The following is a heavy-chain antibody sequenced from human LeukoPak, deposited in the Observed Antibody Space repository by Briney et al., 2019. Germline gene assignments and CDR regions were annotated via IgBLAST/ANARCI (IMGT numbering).Heavy chain of an antibody. V-gene: IGHV4-61*01. CDR3: ARDPRSSGYCSGGSCSDWFDP. J-gene: IGHJ5*02. CDR1: GGSVSRGSYY. D-gene: IGHD2-15*01. CDR2: IYYSGST. Sequence: SETLSLTCTVSGGSVSRGSYYWSWIRQPPGKGLEWIGYIYYSGSTNYNPSLKSRVTISVDTSKNQFSLKLSSVTAVDSAVYYCARDPRSSGYCSGGSCSDWFDPWGQGTLVTVSS.